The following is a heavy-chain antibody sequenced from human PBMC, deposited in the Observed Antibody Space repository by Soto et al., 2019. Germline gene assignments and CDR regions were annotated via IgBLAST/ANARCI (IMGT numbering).Heavy chain of an antibody. CDR3: ARYYMDGGLFDP. CDR1: GYTFTSYD. Sequence: ASVKVSCKASGYTFTSYDINWVRQATGQGLEWMGWMDPNSGNTGYAQKFQGRVTMTRNTSISTAYMELSSLRSEDTAVYYCARYYMDGGLFDPCGQGSLVPGYS. CDR2: MDPNSGNT. J-gene: IGHJ5*02. V-gene: IGHV1-8*01. D-gene: IGHD1-26*01.